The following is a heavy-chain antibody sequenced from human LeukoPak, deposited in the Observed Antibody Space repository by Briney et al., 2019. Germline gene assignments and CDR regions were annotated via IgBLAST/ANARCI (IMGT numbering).Heavy chain of an antibody. CDR1: GGSIRSYY. V-gene: IGHV4-4*07. CDR2: IYTSGST. D-gene: IGHD2-15*01. CDR3: ARDSCSGGSCYHDY. J-gene: IGHJ4*02. Sequence: SETLSLTCTVSGGSIRSYYWSWIRQPAGKGLEWIGRIYTSGSTNYNPSLKSRVTISVDTSKNQFSLKLSSVTAADTAVYYCARDSCSGGSCYHDYWGQGTLVTVSS.